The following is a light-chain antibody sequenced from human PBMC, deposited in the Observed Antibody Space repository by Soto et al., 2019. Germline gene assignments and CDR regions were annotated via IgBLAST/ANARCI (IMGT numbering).Light chain of an antibody. V-gene: IGKV4-1*01. Sequence: DIVMTQSPDSLAVSLGERATINCKSSQTVSYNSNNKNFLAWYQQKPGQPPKLLIYWASIRESGVPVRFSGSGSGTDFTLIISSLQAEDVAIYYCQQYGSPSLYTFGQGTKLEI. J-gene: IGKJ2*01. CDR2: WAS. CDR3: QQYGSPSLYT. CDR1: QTVSYNSNNKNF.